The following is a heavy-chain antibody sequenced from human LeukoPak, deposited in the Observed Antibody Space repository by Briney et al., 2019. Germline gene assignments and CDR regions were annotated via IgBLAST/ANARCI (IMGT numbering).Heavy chain of an antibody. Sequence: PSETLSLTCTVSGGSVNSGDYYWSWIRQPPGKGLEWIGYIYYSGSTNYNPSLKSRVTISVDTSKNQFSLKLSSVTAADTAVYYCAAVDTAMVTPPGYWGQGTLVTVSS. CDR3: AAVDTAMVTPPGY. V-gene: IGHV4-61*08. CDR1: GGSVNSGDYY. D-gene: IGHD5-18*01. CDR2: IYYSGST. J-gene: IGHJ4*02.